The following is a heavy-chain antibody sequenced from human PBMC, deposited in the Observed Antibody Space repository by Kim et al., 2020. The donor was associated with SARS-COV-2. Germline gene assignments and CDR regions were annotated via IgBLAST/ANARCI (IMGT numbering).Heavy chain of an antibody. CDR3: ARDGPLWFGELLYCWFDP. J-gene: IGHJ5*02. Sequence: ASVKVSCKASGYTFTSYAMHWVRQAPGQRLEWMGWINAGNGNTKYSQKFQGRVTITRDTSASTAYMELSSLRSEDTAVYYCARDGPLWFGELLYCWFDPWGQGTLVTVSS. CDR1: GYTFTSYA. CDR2: INAGNGNT. D-gene: IGHD3-10*01. V-gene: IGHV1-3*01.